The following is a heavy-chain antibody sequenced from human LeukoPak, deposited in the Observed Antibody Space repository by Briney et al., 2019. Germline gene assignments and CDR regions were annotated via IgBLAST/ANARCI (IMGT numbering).Heavy chain of an antibody. CDR1: GGSISSYY. CDR2: IYTSGST. V-gene: IGHV4-4*07. D-gene: IGHD3-10*01. J-gene: IGHJ6*02. CDR3: ARGTTMVRGVVGYYYGMDV. Sequence: PSETLSLTCTVSGGSISSYYWSWIRQPAGKGLEWIGRIYTSGSTNYNPSLKSRVTMSVDTSKNQFSLKLSSVTAADTAVYCCARGTTMVRGVVGYYYGMDVWGQGTTVTVSS.